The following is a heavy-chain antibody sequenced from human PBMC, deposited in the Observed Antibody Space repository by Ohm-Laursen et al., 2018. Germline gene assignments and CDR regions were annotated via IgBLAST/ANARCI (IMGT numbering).Heavy chain of an antibody. CDR2: ISWNSGSI. CDR1: RFTFDNYA. D-gene: IGHD7-27*01. CDR3: AKDTGAHLGYYYYGMDV. V-gene: IGHV3-9*01. J-gene: IGHJ6*02. Sequence: RSLRLSCTAPRFTFDNYAMSWVRQAAGKGLEWVSGISWNSGSIGYADSVKGRFTISRDNAKNSLYLQMNSLRAEDTALYYCAKDTGAHLGYYYYGMDVWGQGTTVTVSS.